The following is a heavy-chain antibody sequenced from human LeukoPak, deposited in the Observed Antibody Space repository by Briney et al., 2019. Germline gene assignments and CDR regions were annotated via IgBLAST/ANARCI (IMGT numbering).Heavy chain of an antibody. CDR1: GFTFGDYG. CDR2: INWNGGST. D-gene: IGHD6-6*01. V-gene: IGHV3-20*03. J-gene: IGHJ5*02. CDR3: ARDPKQLVT. Sequence: GGSLGLSYAASGFTFGDYGMSWVRQAPGKGLEWVSGINWNGGSTGYADSVKGRFTISRDNAKNPLYLQMNSLRAEDTALYYCARDPKQLVTWGQGTLVTVSS.